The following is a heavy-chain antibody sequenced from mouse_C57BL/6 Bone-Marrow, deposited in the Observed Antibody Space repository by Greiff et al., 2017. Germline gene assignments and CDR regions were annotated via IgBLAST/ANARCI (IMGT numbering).Heavy chain of an antibody. J-gene: IGHJ3*01. V-gene: IGHV1-58*01. CDR1: GYTFTSYG. CDR3: ARDYDYGGAWFAY. CDR2: IYIGNGYT. D-gene: IGHD2-4*01. Sequence: EVQLQQSGAELVRPGSSVKMSCKTSGYTFTSYGINWVKQRPGKCLEWIGYIYIGNGYTEYNEKFKGKATLTSDTSSITAYMHLSSLPSEDSAIYFCARDYDYGGAWFAYWGQGTLVTVSA.